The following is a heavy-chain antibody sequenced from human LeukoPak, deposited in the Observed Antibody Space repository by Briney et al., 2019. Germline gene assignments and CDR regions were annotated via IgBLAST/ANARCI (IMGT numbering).Heavy chain of an antibody. CDR3: ARDGQGGGVNWFDP. V-gene: IGHV4-4*07. Sequence: SETLSLTCTVSGGSISSYYWSWIRQPARKGLEWIGRIYTSVRTDYNPSLKSRVTMSVDTSKNQFSLKLSCVTAADTAVYYCARDGQGGGVNWFDPWGQGTLVTVSS. CDR1: GGSISSYY. CDR2: IYTSVRT. D-gene: IGHD1-26*01. J-gene: IGHJ5*02.